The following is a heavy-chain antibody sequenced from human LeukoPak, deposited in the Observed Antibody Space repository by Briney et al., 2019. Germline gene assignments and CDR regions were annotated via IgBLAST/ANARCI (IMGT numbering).Heavy chain of an antibody. V-gene: IGHV6-1*01. Sequence: SQTLSLTCAIFGDSVSSNAAGWIWIRQSPSRGLEWLGRTYYRSKWYNDCAVSVKSRISINPDTSKNQFSLRLSSVTPEDTAVYYCARGSSAKNAFDVWGQGTMVTVSP. CDR3: ARGSSAKNAFDV. CDR1: GDSVSSNAAG. D-gene: IGHD3-10*01. CDR2: TYYRSKWYN. J-gene: IGHJ3*01.